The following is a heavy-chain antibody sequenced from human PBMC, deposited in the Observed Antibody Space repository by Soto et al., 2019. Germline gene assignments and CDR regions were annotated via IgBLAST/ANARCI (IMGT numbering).Heavy chain of an antibody. V-gene: IGHV3-30*18. Sequence: QVQLVESGGGVVQPGRSLRLSCAASGFTFSSYGMHWVRQAPGKGLEWVAVISYDGSNKYYADSVKGLFTISRDNSKNTLYLQMNSLRAEDTAVYYCAKSVSAATPPVDYWGQGTLVTVSS. CDR2: ISYDGSNK. CDR1: GFTFSSYG. CDR3: AKSVSAATPPVDY. J-gene: IGHJ4*02. D-gene: IGHD2-15*01.